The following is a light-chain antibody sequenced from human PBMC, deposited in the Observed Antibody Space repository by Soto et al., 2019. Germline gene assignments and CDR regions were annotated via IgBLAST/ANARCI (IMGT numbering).Light chain of an antibody. J-gene: IGKJ4*01. CDR1: QSINRH. V-gene: IGKV3-11*01. CDR2: DAS. Sequence: EIVLTQSPATLSLSPGERATLSCRASQSINRHLAWYRQKPGQAPRLLIYDASNRATGIPARFSGSGSGTDFTLTISSLEPEDFGVYYCQQRSNWPRVTFGGGTKVDIK. CDR3: QQRSNWPRVT.